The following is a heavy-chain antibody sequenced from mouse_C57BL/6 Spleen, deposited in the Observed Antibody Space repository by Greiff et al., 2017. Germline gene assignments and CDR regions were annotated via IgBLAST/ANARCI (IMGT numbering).Heavy chain of an antibody. V-gene: IGHV1-18*01. CDR3: ARGDGYPYYAMDY. CDR1: GYTFTDYN. J-gene: IGHJ4*01. CDR2: INPSNGGT. D-gene: IGHD2-3*01. Sequence: EVQLQQSGPELVKPGASVKIPCKASGYTFTDYNMDWVKQSHGKSLEWIGDINPSNGGTIYNQKFKGKATLTVDKSSSTAYMELRSLTSEDTAVYDCARGDGYPYYAMDYWGQGTSVTVSS.